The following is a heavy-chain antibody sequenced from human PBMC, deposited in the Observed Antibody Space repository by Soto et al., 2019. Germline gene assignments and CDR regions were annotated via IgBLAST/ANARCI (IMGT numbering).Heavy chain of an antibody. CDR2: ISSSGSTI. J-gene: IGHJ6*03. CDR1: GFTFSDYY. CDR3: ARDPRPGYSRRTYYYYYMDV. Sequence: QVQLVESGGGLVKPGGSLRLSCAASGFTFSDYYMSWIRQAPGKGLEWVSYISSSGSTIYYADSVKGRVTISRDNAKNSLYLQMNSLRAEDTAVYYCARDPRPGYSRRTYYYYYMDVWGKGTTGNGSS. D-gene: IGHD4-4*01. V-gene: IGHV3-11*01.